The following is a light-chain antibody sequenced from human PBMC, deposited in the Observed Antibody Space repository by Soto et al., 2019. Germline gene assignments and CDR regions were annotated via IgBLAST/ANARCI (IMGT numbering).Light chain of an antibody. V-gene: IGKV1-39*01. J-gene: IGKJ2*01. CDR2: GAS. CDR1: QNIKSY. CDR3: QQTYNVPDT. Sequence: DIQMTQSPTSLSASVGDRVTITCRASQNIKSYLNWYQHKPGKAPNLLIFGASGLQGGVPSRFSGSGSGTDFTLTIYSLQPEDFATYYCQQTYNVPDTFGQGTKLEIQ.